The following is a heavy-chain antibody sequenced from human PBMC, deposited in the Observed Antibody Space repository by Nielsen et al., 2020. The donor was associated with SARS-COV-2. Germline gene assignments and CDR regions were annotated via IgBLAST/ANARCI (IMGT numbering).Heavy chain of an antibody. CDR2: ITHIGSS. J-gene: IGHJ4*02. CDR1: GGSFNDYY. D-gene: IGHD2-21*01. CDR3: ARPTMSYCGGDCSDY. Sequence: SQTLSLTCAVYGGSFNDYYWSWIRQPPGKGLEWIGEITHIGSSNYDPSLKSRLTMSLDTSKNQFFLRLTSVTAADTAVYYCARPTMSYCGGDCSDYWGQGTLVTVSS. V-gene: IGHV4-34*01.